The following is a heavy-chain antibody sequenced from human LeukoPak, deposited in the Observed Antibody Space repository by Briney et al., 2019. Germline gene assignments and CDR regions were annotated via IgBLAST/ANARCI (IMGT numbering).Heavy chain of an antibody. D-gene: IGHD6-19*01. CDR2: IYSSGSS. Sequence: SETLSLTCTVSGASINAFHWTWFRQPAGKGLEWIGLIYSSGSSLLNPSLKSRVAMSVDLTKNQLSLKLTSVTAADTAVYYCARGWYSSGWTVFDYWGQGTLVTVSS. V-gene: IGHV4-4*07. CDR3: ARGWYSSGWTVFDY. J-gene: IGHJ4*02. CDR1: GASINAFH.